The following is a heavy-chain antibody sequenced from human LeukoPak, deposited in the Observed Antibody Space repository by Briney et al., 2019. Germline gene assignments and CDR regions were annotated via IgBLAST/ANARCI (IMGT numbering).Heavy chain of an antibody. CDR2: INPSGGST. V-gene: IGHV1-46*01. J-gene: IGHJ3*02. D-gene: IGHD3-22*01. CDR1: GYTFTSYY. Sequence: ASVKVSCKASGYTFTSYYMHWVRQAPGQGLEWMGIINPSGGSTSYAQKFQGRVTMTRDTSTSTVYMELSSLRSEDTAVYYCARGVGYYDSSGSDAFDIWGQGTMVTVSS. CDR3: ARGVGYYDSSGSDAFDI.